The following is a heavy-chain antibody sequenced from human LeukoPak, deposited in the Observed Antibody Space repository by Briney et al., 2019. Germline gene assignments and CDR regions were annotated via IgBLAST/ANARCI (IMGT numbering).Heavy chain of an antibody. D-gene: IGHD3-22*01. CDR1: GGTFSSYA. CDR2: IIPIFGTA. J-gene: IGHJ4*02. CDR3: ETYYYDSSGYLGVDY. V-gene: IGHV1-69*13. Sequence: SVKVTCKASGGTFSSYAISWVRQAPGQGLEWMGGIIPIFGTANYAQKFQGRVTITADESTSTAYMELSSLRSEDTAVYYCETYYYDSSGYLGVDYWGQGTLVTVSS.